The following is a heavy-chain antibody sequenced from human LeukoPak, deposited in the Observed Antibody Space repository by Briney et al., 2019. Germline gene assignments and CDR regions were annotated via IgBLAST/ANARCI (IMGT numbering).Heavy chain of an antibody. CDR1: GYTFTKYD. D-gene: IGHD6-19*01. CDR3: ARVVAVADTAKPDY. CDR2: MNPNSGHT. J-gene: IGHJ4*02. V-gene: IGHV1-8*03. Sequence: ASVKVSCKASGYTFTKYDINWVRQATGQGLEWMGWMNPNSGHTGYAQKFQGRVTITRNTPISTAYMELSSLRSEDTAVYYCARVVAVADTAKPDYWGQGTLVTVSS.